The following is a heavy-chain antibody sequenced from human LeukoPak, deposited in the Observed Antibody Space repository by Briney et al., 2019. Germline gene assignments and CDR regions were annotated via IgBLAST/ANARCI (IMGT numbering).Heavy chain of an antibody. CDR3: ARVRGLRFLALDY. D-gene: IGHD3-3*01. CDR1: GGSISSGGYY. V-gene: IGHV4-30-2*01. CDR2: IYHSGST. J-gene: IGHJ4*02. Sequence: SETLSLTCTVSGGSISSGGYYWSWIRQPPGKGLEWIGYIYHSGSTHYNPSLKSRVTISVDWSKNQFSLKLSSVTAADTAVYYCARVRGLRFLALDYWGQGTLVTVSS.